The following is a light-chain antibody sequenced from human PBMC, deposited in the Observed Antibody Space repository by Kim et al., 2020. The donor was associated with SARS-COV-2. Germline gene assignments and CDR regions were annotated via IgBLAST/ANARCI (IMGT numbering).Light chain of an antibody. CDR3: QRFNSYPT. CDR1: EGISSA. J-gene: IGKJ5*01. Sequence: SASVGDKVTITWRATEGISSALAWYQQKPGRAPKLLISDASSLESGVPSRFSGSGSGTDFTLTISSLQPEDFATYYCQRFNSYPTFGQGTRLEIK. V-gene: IGKV1-13*02. CDR2: DAS.